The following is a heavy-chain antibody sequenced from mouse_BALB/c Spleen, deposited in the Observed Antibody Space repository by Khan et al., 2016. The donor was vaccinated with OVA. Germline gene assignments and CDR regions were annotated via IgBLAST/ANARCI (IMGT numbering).Heavy chain of an antibody. Sequence: VQLQQSGTVLARPGASVKMSCKASGYSFTNYWMHWVQQRPGQGLEWIGAIYPGISDTRYNQKFKGKAKLTAVTSASTAYMELSSLTNEDSAVYYCTRSYDSYYFDYWGQGTTLTGSS. V-gene: IGHV1-5*01. CDR1: GYSFTNYW. CDR3: TRSYDSYYFDY. D-gene: IGHD2-4*01. CDR2: IYPGISDT. J-gene: IGHJ2*01.